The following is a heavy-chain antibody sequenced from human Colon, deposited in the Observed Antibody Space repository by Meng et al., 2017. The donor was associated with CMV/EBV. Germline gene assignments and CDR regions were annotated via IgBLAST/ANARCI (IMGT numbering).Heavy chain of an antibody. CDR3: VRAAARGVPVDH. D-gene: IGHD3-10*01. V-gene: IGHV4-4*07. J-gene: IGHJ4*02. CDR1: GASITHYY. Sequence: QVRVRESGPGRVKPSEPLSSTCSVFGASITHYYWAWIRQPAGKGLEFIGRLRPTGSIDYNPSLMSRVTMSVDTSKNQLSLNLKSVTAADTAVYYCVRAAARGVPVDHWGQGMLVTVSS. CDR2: LRPTGSI.